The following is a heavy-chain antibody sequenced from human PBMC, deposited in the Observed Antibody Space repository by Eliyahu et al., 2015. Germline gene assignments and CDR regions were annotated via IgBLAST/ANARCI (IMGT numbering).Heavy chain of an antibody. J-gene: IGHJ5*02. Sequence: QVQLQESGPGLXKPSETLSLTCTVXGYSXSXGYYXGXIRQPPGKGLEXIGSIYHSGXTYYNPPLKSRVTISVDTSKNQFSLKLRSVTAADTAVYYCARDSPPPYGSGNNWFDPWGQGTLVTVSS. D-gene: IGHD3-10*01. CDR2: IYHSGXT. CDR1: GYSXSXGYY. V-gene: IGHV4-38-2*02. CDR3: ARDSPPPYGSGNNWFDP.